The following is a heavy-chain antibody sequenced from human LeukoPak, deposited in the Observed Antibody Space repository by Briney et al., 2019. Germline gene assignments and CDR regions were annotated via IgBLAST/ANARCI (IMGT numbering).Heavy chain of an antibody. CDR1: GFSFGSYG. J-gene: IGHJ4*02. Sequence: GGSLRLSCAASGFSFGSYGMHWVRQAPGKGLEWVAFIRSDGSNKYYGDSVKGRFTISRDNSKNTLYLQMNSLRAEDTAVYYCAKDLSRSPDYWGQGTLVTVSS. D-gene: IGHD6-13*01. CDR2: IRSDGSNK. CDR3: AKDLSRSPDY. V-gene: IGHV3-30*02.